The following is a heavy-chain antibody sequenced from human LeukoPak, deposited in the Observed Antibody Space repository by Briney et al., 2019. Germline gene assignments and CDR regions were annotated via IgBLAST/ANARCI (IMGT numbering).Heavy chain of an antibody. CDR1: GFTFSSYS. CDR3: ARDYRGDYVARFDP. V-gene: IGHV3-21*01. CDR2: ISSSSSFI. J-gene: IGHJ5*02. D-gene: IGHD4-17*01. Sequence: GGSLRLSCAASGFTFSSYSMNWVRQAPGKGLEWVSSISSSSSFIYYADAVKGRFTISRDNAKHSLYLQMNSLRAEDTAVYYCARDYRGDYVARFDPWGQGTLVTVSS.